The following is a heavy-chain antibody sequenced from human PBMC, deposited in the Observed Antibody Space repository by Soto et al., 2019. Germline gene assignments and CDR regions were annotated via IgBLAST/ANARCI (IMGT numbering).Heavy chain of an antibody. Sequence: ASVKVSCKASGYTFTSYAMHWVRQAPGQRLEWMGWINAGNGNTKYSQKFQGRVTITRDTSASTAYMELSSLRSEDTAVYYCARDLYCSGGSCYSATPSHGMDVWGQGTTVNVSS. CDR1: GYTFTSYA. J-gene: IGHJ6*02. CDR2: INAGNGNT. D-gene: IGHD2-15*01. CDR3: ARDLYCSGGSCYSATPSHGMDV. V-gene: IGHV1-3*01.